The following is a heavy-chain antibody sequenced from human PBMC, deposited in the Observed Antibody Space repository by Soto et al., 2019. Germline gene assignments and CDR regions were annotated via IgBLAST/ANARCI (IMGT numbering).Heavy chain of an antibody. CDR2: ISSTSSTI. CDR3: AVAFDI. J-gene: IGHJ3*02. Sequence: EVQLVESGGGLVQPGGSLILSCRTSGFTFSEYNMNWVRQAPGKGLEWVSYISSTSSTIYYADSVKGRFTISRENAKNSLDLQMNSLRAEDTAVYYCAVAFDIWGQGTMVTVSS. CDR1: GFTFSEYN. V-gene: IGHV3-48*01.